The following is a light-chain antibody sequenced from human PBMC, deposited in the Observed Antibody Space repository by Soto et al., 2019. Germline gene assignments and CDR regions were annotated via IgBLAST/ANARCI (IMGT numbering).Light chain of an antibody. J-gene: IGKJ3*01. Sequence: EIVMTQSPATLSVSPGERATLSCRASQSVSSNLAWYQQKPGQAPRLLIYGASSRATGIPVRFSGSGSGTEFTLTISSLQSEDFAVYYCQQYNNWPLTFGPGTKGDIK. CDR3: QQYNNWPLT. V-gene: IGKV3-15*01. CDR2: GAS. CDR1: QSVSSN.